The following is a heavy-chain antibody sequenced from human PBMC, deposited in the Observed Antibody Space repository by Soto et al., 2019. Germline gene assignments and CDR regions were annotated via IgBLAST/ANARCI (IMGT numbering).Heavy chain of an antibody. D-gene: IGHD5-18*01. CDR2: ISDHGTYT. CDR1: GFSFSDYY. Sequence: GGSLRLSCTASGFSFSDYYMRWIRQAPGRWLELVSYISDHGTYTDYSDSVKGRFTVSRDNAKNSLFLQMNSLRVEDTAVYYCAREVRGRGYPNWFDPWGQGXLVTVYS. CDR3: AREVRGRGYPNWFDP. J-gene: IGHJ5*02. V-gene: IGHV3-11*06.